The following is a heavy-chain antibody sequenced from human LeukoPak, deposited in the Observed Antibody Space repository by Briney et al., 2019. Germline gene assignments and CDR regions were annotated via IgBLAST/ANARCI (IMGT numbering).Heavy chain of an antibody. CDR3: ARNENSGWGYFDY. CDR2: ISYDGSNK. J-gene: IGHJ4*02. Sequence: GGSLRLSCAASGFTFSSYAMHWVRQAPGKGLEWVAVISYDGSNKYYADSVKGRFTISRDNSKNTLYLQMNSLRAEDTAVYYCARNENSGWGYFDYWGQGTLVTVSS. V-gene: IGHV3-30-3*01. CDR1: GFTFSSYA. D-gene: IGHD5-12*01.